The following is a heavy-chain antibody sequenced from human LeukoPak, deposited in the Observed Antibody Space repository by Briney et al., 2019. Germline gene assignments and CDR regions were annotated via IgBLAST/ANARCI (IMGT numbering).Heavy chain of an antibody. D-gene: IGHD5-12*01. J-gene: IGHJ3*02. CDR3: ARQYSGYDYDAFDI. Sequence: PSETLSLTCTVSGGSISSYYWSWIRQPPGKGLEWIGHISYSGSINYNPSLKSRVTISADTSKNQFSLNLSSVTAADTAVYYCARQYSGYDYDAFDIWGQGTMVTVSS. V-gene: IGHV4-59*01. CDR1: GGSISSYY. CDR2: ISYSGSI.